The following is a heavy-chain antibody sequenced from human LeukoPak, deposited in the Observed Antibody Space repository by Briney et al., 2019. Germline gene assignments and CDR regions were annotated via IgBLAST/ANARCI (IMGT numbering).Heavy chain of an antibody. D-gene: IGHD1-1*01. CDR1: GYTFTNNY. Sequence: ASVKVSCKASGYTFTNNYLHWVRQAPGQGLEWMGWISAYNGNTNYAQKLQGRVTMTTDTSTGTAYMELRSLRSDDTAVYYCARDRSVERRFDYWGQGTLVTVSS. V-gene: IGHV1-18*04. J-gene: IGHJ4*02. CDR2: ISAYNGNT. CDR3: ARDRSVERRFDY.